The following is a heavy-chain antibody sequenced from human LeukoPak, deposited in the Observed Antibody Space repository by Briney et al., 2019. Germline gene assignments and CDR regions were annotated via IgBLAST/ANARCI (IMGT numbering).Heavy chain of an antibody. CDR2: IYTSGST. CDR3: ARDRCSSTSCYADH. Sequence: SGTLSLTCTVSGGSISSYYWSWIRQPAGKGLEWIGRIYTSGSTNYNPSLKSRVTMSVDTSKNQFSLKLSSVTAADTAVYYCARDRCSSTSCYADHWGQGTLVTVSS. V-gene: IGHV4-4*07. CDR1: GGSISSYY. D-gene: IGHD2-2*01. J-gene: IGHJ4*02.